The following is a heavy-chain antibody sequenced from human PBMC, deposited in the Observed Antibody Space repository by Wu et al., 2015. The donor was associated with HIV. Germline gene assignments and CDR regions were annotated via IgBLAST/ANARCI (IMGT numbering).Heavy chain of an antibody. Sequence: QVHLVQFGGEVKKPGSSVKVTCKASGDGFTSYAVSWVRQAPGQGLEWMGWIKADKGGRNYAQKFQGRVTMTRDTSISTVSMDLNMLGSDDTAVYYCASRSGNWGSLVFDYWGQGTLVTVSS. CDR1: GDGFTSYA. J-gene: IGHJ4*02. CDR2: IKADKGGR. V-gene: IGHV1-2*02. CDR3: ASRSGNWGSLVFDY. D-gene: IGHD7-27*01.